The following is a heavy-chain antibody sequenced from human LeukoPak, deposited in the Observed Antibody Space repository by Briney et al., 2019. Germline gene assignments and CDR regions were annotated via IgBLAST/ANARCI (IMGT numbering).Heavy chain of an antibody. V-gene: IGHV1-18*01. D-gene: IGHD2-8*01. Sequence: ASVKVSCKASGYTFTSYGISLVRQAPGQGLEWMGWISAYNGNTNYAQKLQGRVTMTTDTSTSTAYMELRSLRSDDTAVYYCARVYCTNGVCNFDFDYWGQGTLVTVSS. CDR3: ARVYCTNGVCNFDFDY. CDR1: GYTFTSYG. CDR2: ISAYNGNT. J-gene: IGHJ4*02.